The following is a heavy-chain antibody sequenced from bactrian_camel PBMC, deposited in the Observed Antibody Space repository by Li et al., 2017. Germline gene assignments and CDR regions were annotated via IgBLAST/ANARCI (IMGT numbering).Heavy chain of an antibody. J-gene: IGHJ4*01. CDR3: AKGPRSDCYSESWCSYEHNY. CDR1: GYTDSTYC. V-gene: IGHV3S1*01. D-gene: IGHD3*01. Sequence: HVQLVESGGGSAQAGGSLTLSCEVSGYTDSTYCVGWFRQAPGAEREGVAVIDRDGEQKFADSVKGRFTVSRDNAKNTMYLRLNSLESEDTAMYYCAKGPRSDCYSESWCSYEHNYWGQGTQVTVS. CDR2: IDRDGEQ.